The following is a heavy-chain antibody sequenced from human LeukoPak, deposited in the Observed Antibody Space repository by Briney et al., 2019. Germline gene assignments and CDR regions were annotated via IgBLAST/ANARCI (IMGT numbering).Heavy chain of an antibody. V-gene: IGHV4-59*01. CDR2: IYCSGST. J-gene: IGHJ4*02. D-gene: IGHD1-26*01. CDR1: GGSISSYY. CDR3: ARGGGSYYHYFDY. Sequence: SETLSLTCTVSGGSISSYYWSWIRQPPGKGPEWIGYIYCSGSTNYNPSLKSRVTISVDTSKNQFSLKLSSVTAADTAVYYCARGGGSYYHYFDYWGQGTLVTVPS.